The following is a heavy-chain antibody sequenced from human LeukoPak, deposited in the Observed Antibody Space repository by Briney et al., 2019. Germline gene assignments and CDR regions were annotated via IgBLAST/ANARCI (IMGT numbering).Heavy chain of an antibody. CDR2: IYYSGST. V-gene: IGHV4-59*08. J-gene: IGHJ4*02. Sequence: SETLSLTCTVSGGSISSYYWSWIRQPPGKGLEWIGYIYYSGSTNYKPSLKSRVTISVDTSKNQFSLKLSSVTAADTAVYFCARGFRGDNFDYWGQGTLVTVSS. CDR3: ARGFRGDNFDY. CDR1: GGSISSYY. D-gene: IGHD7-27*01.